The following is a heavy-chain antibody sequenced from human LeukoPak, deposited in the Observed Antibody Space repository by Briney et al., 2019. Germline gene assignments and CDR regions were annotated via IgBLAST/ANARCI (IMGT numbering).Heavy chain of an antibody. CDR1: GFTFSNCA. D-gene: IGHD1-26*01. V-gene: IGHV3-23*01. J-gene: IGHJ4*02. CDR2: TSDSGDGT. CDR3: AKGGGSRNFDY. Sequence: GGSLRLSCAASGFTFSNCAMSWVRQAPGKGLEWVSLTSDSGDGTYYADSVKGRFTISRDNSKNTLYLQMNSLRAEDTAVYYCAKGGGSRNFDYWGQGTLVTVSS.